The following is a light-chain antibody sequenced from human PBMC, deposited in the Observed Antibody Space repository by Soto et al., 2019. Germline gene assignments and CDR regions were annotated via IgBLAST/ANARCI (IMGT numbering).Light chain of an antibody. V-gene: IGKV1-5*03. J-gene: IGKJ5*01. Sequence: DIQMTQSPLTLSASVGDRVTITCRASQSIGSWLAWYQQKPGKAPQLLIYKASNLQSGVSSRFSGSGSGTEFSLTINSQQPDDFATYFCQQYDGYPLTFGQGTRLDVK. CDR3: QQYDGYPLT. CDR2: KAS. CDR1: QSIGSW.